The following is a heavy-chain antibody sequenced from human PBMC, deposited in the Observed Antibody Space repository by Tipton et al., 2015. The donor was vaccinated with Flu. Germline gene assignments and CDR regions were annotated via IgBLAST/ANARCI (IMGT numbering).Heavy chain of an antibody. CDR3: ARGRYCSSTSRYWFDP. CDR2: IYYSGST. CDR1: GGSISSYY. Sequence: LRLSCTVSGGSISSYYWSWIRQPPGKGLEWIGYIYYSGSTNYNPSLKSRVTISVDTSKNQFSLKLSSVTAADTAVYYCARGRYCSSTSRYWFDPWGQGTLVTVSS. J-gene: IGHJ5*02. V-gene: IGHV4-59*01. D-gene: IGHD2-2*01.